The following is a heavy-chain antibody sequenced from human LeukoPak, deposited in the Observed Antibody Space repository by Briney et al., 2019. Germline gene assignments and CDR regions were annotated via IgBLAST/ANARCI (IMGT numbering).Heavy chain of an antibody. J-gene: IGHJ5*02. Sequence: SETLSLTCTVSGGSISSYYWSWIRQPAGKGLEWIGRIYTSGSTNYNPSLKSRVTMSVDTSKNQFSLKLSSVTAAGMAVYYCAGDPAYYDILTGSNWFDPWGQGTLVTVSS. CDR2: IYTSGST. D-gene: IGHD3-9*01. V-gene: IGHV4-4*07. CDR3: AGDPAYYDILTGSNWFDP. CDR1: GGSISSYY.